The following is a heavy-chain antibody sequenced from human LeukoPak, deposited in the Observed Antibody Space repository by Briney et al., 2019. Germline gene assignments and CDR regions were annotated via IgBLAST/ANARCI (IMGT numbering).Heavy chain of an antibody. CDR3: AREYEDAFDI. Sequence: SETLSLTCTVSGGSISSVGYYWTWIRQHPGKGLEWIGYVYYSGSTYYNPSLKNRVTISVDTSKNQFSLMLSSVTAADTAVYYCAREYEDAFDIWGQGTMVTVSS. D-gene: IGHD2-8*01. CDR2: VYYSGST. V-gene: IGHV4-31*03. CDR1: GGSISSVGYY. J-gene: IGHJ3*02.